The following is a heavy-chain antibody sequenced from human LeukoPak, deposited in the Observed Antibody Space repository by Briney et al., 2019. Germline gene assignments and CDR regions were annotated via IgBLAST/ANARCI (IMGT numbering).Heavy chain of an antibody. CDR2: INHSGST. CDR1: GGSFSGYY. D-gene: IGHD3-16*02. Sequence: SETLSLTCAVYGGSFSGYYWSWIRQPPGKGLEWIGEINHSGSTNYNPSLKSRATISVDTSKNQFSLKLSSVTAADTAVYYCARMGSYRYLAYFDYWGQGTLVTVSS. V-gene: IGHV4-34*01. CDR3: ARMGSYRYLAYFDY. J-gene: IGHJ4*02.